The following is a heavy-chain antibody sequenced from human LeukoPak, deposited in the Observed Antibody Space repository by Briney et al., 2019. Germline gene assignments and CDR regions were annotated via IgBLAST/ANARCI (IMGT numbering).Heavy chain of an antibody. CDR3: ARPSGARIAAAGLSDF. D-gene: IGHD6-13*01. CDR1: GDSVSNNGAA. V-gene: IGHV6-1*01. CDR2: TYFGSKWYN. J-gene: IGHJ4*02. Sequence: SQTLSLTCAISGDSVSNNGAAWNWIRQSPSRGLEWLGRTYFGSKWYNDYAVSVKSRITINPDTSKNQFSLKLSSVTAADTAVYYCARPSGARIAAAGLSDFSGQGTLVTVSS.